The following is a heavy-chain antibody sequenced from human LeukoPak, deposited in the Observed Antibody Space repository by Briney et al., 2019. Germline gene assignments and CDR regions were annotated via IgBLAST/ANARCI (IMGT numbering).Heavy chain of an antibody. CDR1: GGSISSSGYY. Sequence: SETLSLTCTVSGGSISSSGYYWGWIRQPPGKGLEWIGSIYYSGSTYYNPSLKSRVTISVDTSKNQFSLNLSSVTAADTAVYYCARLYYDSSGYYQICYFDYWGQGTLVTVSS. J-gene: IGHJ4*02. CDR2: IYYSGST. CDR3: ARLYYDSSGYYQICYFDY. D-gene: IGHD3-22*01. V-gene: IGHV4-39*01.